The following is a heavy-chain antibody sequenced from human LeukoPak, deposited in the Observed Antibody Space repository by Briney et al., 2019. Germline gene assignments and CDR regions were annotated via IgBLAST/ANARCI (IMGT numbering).Heavy chain of an antibody. V-gene: IGHV3-13*04. CDR3: ARAYRGYYGSGSYYNDAFDF. CDR1: GFAFSSYD. D-gene: IGHD3-10*01. CDR2: IGTAGDT. J-gene: IGHJ3*01. Sequence: GGSVRLSCAASGFAFSSYDMHWVRQATGKGLEWVSAIGTAGDTYYPGSVKGRFTISRENAKNSLYLQMNSLRAGDTAVYYCARAYRGYYGSGSYYNDAFDFWGQGTMVTVSS.